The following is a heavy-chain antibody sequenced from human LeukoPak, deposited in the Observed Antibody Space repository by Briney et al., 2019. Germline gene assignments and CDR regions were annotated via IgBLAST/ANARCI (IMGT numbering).Heavy chain of an antibody. Sequence: ASVKVSCKASGYTFTGYYMHWVRQAPGQGLEWMGWINPNSGGTNYAQKFQGRVTMTRDTSISTAYMELSGLRSDDTAVYYCARSTYYYDSSGYTYYFDYWGQGILVTVSS. J-gene: IGHJ4*02. V-gene: IGHV1-2*02. D-gene: IGHD3-22*01. CDR1: GYTFTGYY. CDR3: ARSTYYYDSSGYTYYFDY. CDR2: INPNSGGT.